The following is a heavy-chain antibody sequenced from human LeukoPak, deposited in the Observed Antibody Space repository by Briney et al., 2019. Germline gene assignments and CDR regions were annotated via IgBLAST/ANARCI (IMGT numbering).Heavy chain of an antibody. D-gene: IGHD3-10*01. V-gene: IGHV3-21*01. Sequence: GGSLRLSCAASGFTFSSYSMNWVRQAPGKGLEWVSSISSNSSYIYYADSVKGRFTVSRDNAKNSLYLQMNSLRAEDTAVYYCARDRAGLVRGDFDYWGQGTLVTVSS. CDR3: ARDRAGLVRGDFDY. J-gene: IGHJ4*02. CDR1: GFTFSSYS. CDR2: ISSNSSYI.